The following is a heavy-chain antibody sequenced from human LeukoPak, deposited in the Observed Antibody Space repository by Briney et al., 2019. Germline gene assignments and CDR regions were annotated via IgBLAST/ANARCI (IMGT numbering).Heavy chain of an antibody. D-gene: IGHD3-10*01. J-gene: IGHJ6*02. V-gene: IGHV4-39*07. CDR1: GGSISSSSYY. CDR2: IYYSGST. Sequence: SETLSLTCTVSGGSISSSSYYWGWIRQPPGKGLEWIGSIYYSGSTYYNPSLKSRVTISVDTSKNQFSLKLSSVTAADTAVYYCARLRVRAMVRGVINYYYGMDVWGQGTTVTVSS. CDR3: ARLRVRAMVRGVINYYYGMDV.